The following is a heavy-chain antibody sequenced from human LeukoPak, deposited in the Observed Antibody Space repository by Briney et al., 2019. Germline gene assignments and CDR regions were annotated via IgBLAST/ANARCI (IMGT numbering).Heavy chain of an antibody. CDR3: ARNYAYNHFDY. J-gene: IGHJ4*02. CDR2: MNSDGGQK. V-gene: IGHV3-7*01. D-gene: IGHD5-24*01. CDR1: EFTFSSSW. Sequence: PRLSCAVSEFTFSSSWMTWVRQAPGKGLEWVATMNSDGGQKSYVDSVKGRFTISRDNAKNSLYLQMNSLRAEDTAVYYCARNYAYNHFDYWGQGTLVTVSS.